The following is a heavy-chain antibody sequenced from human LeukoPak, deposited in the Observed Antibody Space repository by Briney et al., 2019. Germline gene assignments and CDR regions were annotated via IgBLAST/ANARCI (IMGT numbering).Heavy chain of an antibody. CDR3: ARDALIAAAGTDYYYYGMDV. Sequence: ASVKVSCKASGGTFSSYAISWVRQAPGQGLEWMGRIIPILGIANYAQKFQGRVTITADKSTSTAYMELSSLGSEDTAVYYCARDALIAAAGTDYYYYGMDVWGQGTTVTVSS. J-gene: IGHJ6*02. D-gene: IGHD6-13*01. CDR1: GGTFSSYA. CDR2: IIPILGIA. V-gene: IGHV1-69*04.